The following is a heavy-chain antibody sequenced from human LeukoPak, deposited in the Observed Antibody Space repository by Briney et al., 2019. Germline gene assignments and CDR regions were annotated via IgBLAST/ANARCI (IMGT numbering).Heavy chain of an antibody. CDR2: IYYSGST. CDR3: ARAIRSSGWYDY. D-gene: IGHD6-19*01. V-gene: IGHV4-59*02. J-gene: IGHJ4*02. CDR1: GDSVSNYY. Sequence: SETLSLTCTVSGDSVSNYYWTWIRQPPGKGLEWVGYIYYSGSTNYNPSLKSRVTISVDTSKNQFSLKLSSVTAADTAVYYCARAIRSSGWYDYWGQRTLVTVSS.